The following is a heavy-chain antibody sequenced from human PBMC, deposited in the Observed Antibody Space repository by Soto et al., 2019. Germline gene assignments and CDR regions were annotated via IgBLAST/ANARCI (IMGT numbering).Heavy chain of an antibody. D-gene: IGHD2-15*01. CDR1: GYTFTSYG. V-gene: IGHV1-18*01. J-gene: IGHJ4*01. Sequence: ASVKVSCKASGYTFTSYGISWVRQAPGQGLEWMGWISTYNGNTKYAQKLQGRVTMTTDTSTSTAYMELSSLRSEDTAVYYCARESRYYSVSSCYFLTVIVYWG. CDR3: ARESRYYSVSSCYFLTVIVY. CDR2: ISTYNGNT.